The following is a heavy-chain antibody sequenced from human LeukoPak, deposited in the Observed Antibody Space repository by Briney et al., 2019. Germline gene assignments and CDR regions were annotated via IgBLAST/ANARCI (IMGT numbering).Heavy chain of an antibody. CDR2: IYYSGST. J-gene: IGHJ3*02. V-gene: IGHV4-31*03. CDR1: GGSISSGGYY. Sequence: SETLSLTCTVSGGSISSGGYYWSWIRQHPGKGLEWIGYIYYSGSTYYNPSLKSRVTISVDTSKNQFSLKLSSVTAADTAVYHCARRRTIFGVVDIWGQGTMVTVSS. CDR3: ARRRTIFGVVDI. D-gene: IGHD3-3*01.